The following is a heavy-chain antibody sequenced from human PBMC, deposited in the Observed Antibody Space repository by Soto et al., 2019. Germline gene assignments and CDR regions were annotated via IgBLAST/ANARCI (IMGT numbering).Heavy chain of an antibody. CDR2: ISTDGSST. D-gene: IGHD2-2*01. V-gene: IGHV3-74*01. Sequence: PGGSLRLSCASTGFTFSTYWMHLVRQGPGKGLVWVSRISTDGSSTTYADSVKGRFTISRDNAKNTLYLQMNSLSAEDTAVYYCARATGSNQPFDYWGQGTLVTVSS. J-gene: IGHJ4*02. CDR1: GFTFSTYW. CDR3: ARATGSNQPFDY.